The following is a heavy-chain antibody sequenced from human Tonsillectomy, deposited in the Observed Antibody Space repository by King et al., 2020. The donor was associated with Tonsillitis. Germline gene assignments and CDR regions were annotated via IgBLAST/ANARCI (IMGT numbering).Heavy chain of an antibody. CDR2: IYGSDSST. J-gene: IGHJ4*02. V-gene: IGHV3-23*03. CDR3: AKLWGYYYDSSGYPDY. Sequence: VQLVESGGGLVQPGGSLRLSCAASGFTFSSYTMSWVRQAPGKGLEWVSVIYGSDSSTYYADSVKGRFTISRDNSKNTLYLQMNSLRADDTAVYYCAKLWGYYYDSSGYPDYWGQGTLVTVSS. D-gene: IGHD3-22*01. CDR1: GFTFSSYT.